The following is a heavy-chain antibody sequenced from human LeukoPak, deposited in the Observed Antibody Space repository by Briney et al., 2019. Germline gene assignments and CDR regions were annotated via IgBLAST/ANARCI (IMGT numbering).Heavy chain of an antibody. Sequence: GGSLRLSCAASRFTFSRYSMSWVREAPGKGLEWVSSISSSGSYIHYAASVKGRFTISRDNAKNSLFLQMNSLRAEDTAVYSCARGSISGFEAFNVWGQGTVVSVSS. D-gene: IGHD6-19*01. CDR3: ARGSISGFEAFNV. V-gene: IGHV3-21*01. CDR1: RFTFSRYS. J-gene: IGHJ3*01. CDR2: ISSSGSYI.